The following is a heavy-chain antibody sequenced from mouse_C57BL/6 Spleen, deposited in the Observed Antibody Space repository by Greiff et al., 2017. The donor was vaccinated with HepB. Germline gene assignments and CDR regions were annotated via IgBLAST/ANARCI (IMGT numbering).Heavy chain of an antibody. D-gene: IGHD1-1*01. CDR2: IYPGDGDT. J-gene: IGHJ4*01. CDR3: ARRHYYGSSYAMDY. Sequence: QVQLQQSGPELVKPGASVKISCKASGYAFSSSWMNWVKQRPGKGLEWTGRIYPGDGDTNYNGKFKGKATLTADKSSSTAYMQLSSLTSEDSAVYFCARRHYYGSSYAMDYWGQGTSVTVSS. CDR1: GYAFSSSW. V-gene: IGHV1-82*01.